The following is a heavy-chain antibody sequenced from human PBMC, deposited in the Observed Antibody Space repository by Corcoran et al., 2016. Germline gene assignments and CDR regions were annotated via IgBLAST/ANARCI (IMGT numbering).Heavy chain of an antibody. Sequence: EVQLVESGGGLVKPGGSLRLSCAASGFTFSNAWMNWVRQAPGKGLEWVGRIKSKTDGGTTDYAAPVKGRFTISRDDSKNTLYLQMNSLKTEDTAVYYCTSRDPNIVVVVAATPTSEEYGMDVWGQGTTVTVSS. D-gene: IGHD2-15*01. J-gene: IGHJ6*02. V-gene: IGHV3-15*07. CDR1: GFTFSNAW. CDR3: TSRDPNIVVVVAATPTSEEYGMDV. CDR2: IKSKTDGGTT.